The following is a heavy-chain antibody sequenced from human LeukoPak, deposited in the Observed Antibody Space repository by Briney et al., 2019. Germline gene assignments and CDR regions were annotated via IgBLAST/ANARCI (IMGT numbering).Heavy chain of an antibody. CDR3: ARVIKGSLGYCSGGSCYPPPYFDY. CDR1: GGSVSSGSYY. V-gene: IGHV4-61*01. CDR2: IYYSGST. D-gene: IGHD2-15*01. J-gene: IGHJ4*02. Sequence: SETLSLTCTVSGGSVSSGSYYWSWIRQPPGKGLEWIGYIYYSGSTNYNPSLKSRVTISVDTSKNRFSLKLSSVTAADTAVYYCARVIKGSLGYCSGGSCYPPPYFDYWGQGTLVTVSS.